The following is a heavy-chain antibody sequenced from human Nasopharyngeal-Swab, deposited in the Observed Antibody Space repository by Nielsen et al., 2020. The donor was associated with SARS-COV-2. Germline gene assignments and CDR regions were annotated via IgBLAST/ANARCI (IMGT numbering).Heavy chain of an antibody. D-gene: IGHD6-13*01. CDR1: GYSFTSYW. J-gene: IGHJ4*02. CDR3: VAAAGNNYFDY. Sequence: KVSCKGSGYSFTSYWIGWVRQMPGKGLEWMGIIYPGDSDTRYSPSFQGQVTISADKSISTAYLQWSNLKASDTAMYYCVAAAGNNYFDYWGQGTLVTVSS. V-gene: IGHV5-51*01. CDR2: IYPGDSDT.